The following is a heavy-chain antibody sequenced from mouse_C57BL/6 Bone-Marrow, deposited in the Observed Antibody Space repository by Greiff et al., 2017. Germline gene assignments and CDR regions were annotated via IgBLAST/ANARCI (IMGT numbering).Heavy chain of an antibody. Sequence: EVHLVESVPGLVKPSQSLSLTCSVTGYSITSGYYWNWIRQFPGNKLEWMGYISYDGSNNYNPSLQNRISITRYTSKNQFFLKLNSVTTEDTATYYCARARAYWGQGTLVTVSA. V-gene: IGHV3-6*01. CDR1: GYSITSGYY. J-gene: IGHJ3*01. CDR2: ISYDGSN. CDR3: ARARAY.